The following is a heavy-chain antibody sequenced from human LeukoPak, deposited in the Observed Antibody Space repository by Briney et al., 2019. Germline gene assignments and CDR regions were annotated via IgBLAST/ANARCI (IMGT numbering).Heavy chain of an antibody. Sequence: PGGSLRLSCAASGFTFSSYSMNWVRQAPGKGLEWVSSISSNSKYIFYADSVKGRFTISRDNAKDSLYLRMNSLGAEDTAVYYCARSMVRSDMDVWGKGSTVSVSS. CDR3: ARSMVRSDMDV. CDR1: GFTFSSYS. J-gene: IGHJ6*03. V-gene: IGHV3-21*01. CDR2: ISSNSKYI. D-gene: IGHD3-10*01.